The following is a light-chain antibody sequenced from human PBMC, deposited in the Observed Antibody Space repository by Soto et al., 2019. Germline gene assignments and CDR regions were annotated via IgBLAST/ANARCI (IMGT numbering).Light chain of an antibody. CDR2: HSS. CDR3: QETFNNRLS. V-gene: IGKV1-39*01. CDR1: QSVSTS. J-gene: IGKJ4*01. Sequence: DIQMTQSPSSLSASVGARVTITCRASQSVSTSVNWYQQLGGKAPKLLIQHSSTLQSGVPSRFSGCGSGTDFTLTISSLQPEDCATYYCQETFNNRLSFGGGTKVEIK.